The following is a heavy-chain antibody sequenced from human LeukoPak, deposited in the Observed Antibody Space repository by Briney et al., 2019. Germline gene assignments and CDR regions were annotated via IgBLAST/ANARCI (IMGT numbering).Heavy chain of an antibody. D-gene: IGHD6-6*01. CDR3: ARGTHSSSPIPLDY. Sequence: SETLSLTCTVPGGSISTYYWSWIRQTPGKGLEWIVYIHYSGSTNYNPSLNSRVTISVDTSKNQFSLKVNSVTAAHTAVYYCARGTHSSSPIPLDYWGQGTLVTVSS. J-gene: IGHJ4*02. CDR2: IHYSGST. V-gene: IGHV4-59*01. CDR1: GGSISTYY.